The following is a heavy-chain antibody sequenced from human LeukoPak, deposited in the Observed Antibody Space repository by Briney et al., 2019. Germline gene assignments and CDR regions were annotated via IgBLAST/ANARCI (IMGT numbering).Heavy chain of an antibody. CDR3: ARDPTGDAFDI. D-gene: IGHD4-17*01. J-gene: IGHJ3*02. CDR2: IIPILGIA. CDR1: GYTFTSYG. Sequence: SVKVSCKASGYTFTSYGISWVRQAPGQGLEWMGRIIPILGIANYAQKFQGRVTITADKSTSTAYMELSSLRSEDTAVYYCARDPTGDAFDIWGQGTMVTVSS. V-gene: IGHV1-69*04.